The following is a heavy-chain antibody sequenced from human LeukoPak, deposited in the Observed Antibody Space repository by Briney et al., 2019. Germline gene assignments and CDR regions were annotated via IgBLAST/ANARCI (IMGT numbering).Heavy chain of an antibody. CDR1: GGSISSGGYY. J-gene: IGHJ4*02. V-gene: IGHV4-31*03. D-gene: IGHD3-10*01. CDR2: IYYSGST. Sequence: SETLSLTCTVSGGSISSGGYYWSWIRQHPGKGLEWIVYIYYSGSTYYNPSLKSRVTISVDTSKNQFSPKLSSVTAADTAVYYCARSQADYYGSGAIATPTFDYWGQGTLVTVSS. CDR3: ARSQADYYGSGAIATPTFDY.